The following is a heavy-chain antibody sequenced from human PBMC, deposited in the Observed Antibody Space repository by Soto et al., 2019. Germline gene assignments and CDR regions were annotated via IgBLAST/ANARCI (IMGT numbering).Heavy chain of an antibody. CDR1: GFTFSSYW. D-gene: IGHD1-1*01. Sequence: PGGSLRLSCAASGFTFSSYWMHWVRQAPGKGLVWVSRINSDGSTINYADSVKGRFTISRDNAKNTLYLLMNSLRAEDTAVYYCARVSRAGTTFDYWGQGTLVNVSS. V-gene: IGHV3-74*01. CDR3: ARVSRAGTTFDY. CDR2: INSDGSTI. J-gene: IGHJ4*02.